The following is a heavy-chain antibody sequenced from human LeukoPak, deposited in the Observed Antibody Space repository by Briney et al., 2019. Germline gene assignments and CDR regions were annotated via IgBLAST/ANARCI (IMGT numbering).Heavy chain of an antibody. CDR1: GYTFTGYY. Sequence: ASVKVSCKASGYTFTGYYMHWVRQAPGQGLEWMGWINPNSGGTNYAQKFQGRVTMTRDTPISTAYMELSRLRSDDTAVCYCARDRQTYSSCSLGLDYWGQGTLVTVSS. CDR2: INPNSGGT. CDR3: ARDRQTYSSCSLGLDY. V-gene: IGHV1-2*02. D-gene: IGHD6-19*01. J-gene: IGHJ4*02.